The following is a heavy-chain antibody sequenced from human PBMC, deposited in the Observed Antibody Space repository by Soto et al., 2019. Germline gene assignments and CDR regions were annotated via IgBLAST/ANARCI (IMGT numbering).Heavy chain of an antibody. CDR1: GFSLSTSGVG. CDR2: IYWDDDK. Sequence: QITLKESGPTLVKPTQTLTLTCTFSGFSLSTSGVGVGWIRQPPGKALEWLALIYWDDDKRYSPSLKSRLTITKDTSKNQVVLTMTHIDPVEKATYYCAHRRCGGGSWYLGGGDAFYIWGQGTMVTVSS. CDR3: AHRRCGGGSWYLGGGDAFYI. V-gene: IGHV2-5*02. J-gene: IGHJ3*02. D-gene: IGHD2-15*01.